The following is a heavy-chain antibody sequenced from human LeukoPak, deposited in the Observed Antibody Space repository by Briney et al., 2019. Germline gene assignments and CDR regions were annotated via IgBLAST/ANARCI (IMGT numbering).Heavy chain of an antibody. Sequence: ASVKVSCKTSGYTFSNYGISWVRQAPGRGLEWMGWISAYTGDTNYAQKLQGRVTMTTDTSTSTAYMELRTLRSDDTAVYYCARDGGVTAGIIREKWGQGTLVTVSS. CDR1: GYTFSNYG. V-gene: IGHV1-18*01. CDR3: ARDGGVTAGIIREK. CDR2: ISAYTGDT. D-gene: IGHD3-10*01. J-gene: IGHJ4*02.